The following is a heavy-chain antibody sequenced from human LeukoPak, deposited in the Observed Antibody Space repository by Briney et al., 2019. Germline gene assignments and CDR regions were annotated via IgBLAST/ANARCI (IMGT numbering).Heavy chain of an antibody. Sequence: ASVKVSCKASGHTFSDYDINWVRQATGHGLEWMGWMNPNSGDTGYAVDFQGRVTITRDISITTAYMELSSLRSEDTAVYYCARGPFTSGARYFDYWGQGTLVTVSS. V-gene: IGHV1-8*03. CDR1: GHTFSDYD. J-gene: IGHJ4*02. CDR3: ARGPFTSGARYFDY. D-gene: IGHD6-19*01. CDR2: MNPNSGDT.